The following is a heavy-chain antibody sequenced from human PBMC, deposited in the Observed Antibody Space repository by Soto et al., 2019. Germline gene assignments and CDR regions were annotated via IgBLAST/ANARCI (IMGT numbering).Heavy chain of an antibody. CDR1: GGSISSGRNF. D-gene: IGHD3-3*01. CDR2: IFSSGSS. V-gene: IGHV4-39*01. Sequence: QMQLQESGPGLVKPSETLSLTCAVSGGSISSGRNFWGWIRQPPGKGLEWIGSIFSSGSSYYNPSLQSRVTISLDTSKNHFSLRVNSVPAADTAVYYCARHSRFTPVDWSGYSKTWFDPWGPGIRVTVSS. CDR3: ARHSRFTPVDWSGYSKTWFDP. J-gene: IGHJ5*01.